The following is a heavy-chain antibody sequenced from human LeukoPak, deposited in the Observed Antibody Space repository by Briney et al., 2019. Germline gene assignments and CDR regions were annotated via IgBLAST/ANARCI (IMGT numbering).Heavy chain of an antibody. D-gene: IGHD6-13*01. J-gene: IGHJ4*02. CDR3: AKEGSSWYYFDY. CDR2: ISWNSGSI. V-gene: IGHV3-9*01. CDR1: GFTFDDYA. Sequence: GGSLRLSCAASGFTFDDYAMHWVRQAPGKDLEWVSGISWNSGSIGYADAVKGRFTISRDNAKNSLYLQMNSLRAEDTALYYCAKEGSSWYYFDYWGQGTLVTVSS.